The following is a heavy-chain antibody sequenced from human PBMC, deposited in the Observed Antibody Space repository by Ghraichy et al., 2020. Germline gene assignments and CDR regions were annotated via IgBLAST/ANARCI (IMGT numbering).Heavy chain of an antibody. CDR3: ARGGLGEMATIGFYYYYYGMDV. CDR2: INSDGSST. J-gene: IGHJ6*02. Sequence: GSLRLSCAASGFTFSSYWMHWVRQAPGKGLVWVSRINSDGSSTSYADSVKGRFTISRDNAKNTLYLQMNSLRAEDTAVYYCARGGLGEMATIGFYYYYYGMDVWGQGTTVTVSS. V-gene: IGHV3-74*01. CDR1: GFTFSSYW. D-gene: IGHD5-24*01.